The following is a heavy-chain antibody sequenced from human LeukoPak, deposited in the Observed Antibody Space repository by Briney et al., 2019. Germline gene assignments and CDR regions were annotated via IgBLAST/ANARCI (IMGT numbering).Heavy chain of an antibody. D-gene: IGHD3-10*01. J-gene: IGHJ4*02. V-gene: IGHV4-61*01. Sequence: NPSETLSLTCTVSGGSISSSSYYWSWIRQPPGKGLEWIGYIYYSGSTNYNPSLKSRVTISVDTSKNQFSLKLSSVTAADTAVYYCARERGFGELLWGQGTLVIVSS. CDR2: IYYSGST. CDR1: GGSISSSSYY. CDR3: ARERGFGELL.